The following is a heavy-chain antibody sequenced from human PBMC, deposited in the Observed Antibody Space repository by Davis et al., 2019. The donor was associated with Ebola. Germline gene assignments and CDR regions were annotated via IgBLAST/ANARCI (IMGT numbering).Heavy chain of an antibody. J-gene: IGHJ6*02. CDR3: ARGRAAAGTQFYLSFHYGMDV. D-gene: IGHD6-13*01. V-gene: IGHV1-46*01. CDR2: INPSGGST. CDR1: GYTFTSYY. Sequence: AASVKVSCKASGYTFTSYYMHWVRQAPGQGLEWMGIINPSGGSTSYAQKFQGRVTMTRDTSTSTVYMELSSLRSEDTAVYYCARGRAAAGTQFYLSFHYGMDVWGQGTTVTVSS.